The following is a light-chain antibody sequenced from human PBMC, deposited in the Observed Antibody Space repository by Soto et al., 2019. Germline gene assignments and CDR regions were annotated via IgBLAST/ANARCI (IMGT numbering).Light chain of an antibody. Sequence: EIVMTQSPATLSVSPGERATLSCRASQSVSSNLAWYQQKPGQAPRLLIYGASTRATGIPARFSGGGSGTAVTITISSVLSEDFAVYYCQQYNNCSPWTFGQGTKVEIK. CDR3: QQYNNCSPWT. J-gene: IGKJ1*01. CDR2: GAS. V-gene: IGKV3-15*01. CDR1: QSVSSN.